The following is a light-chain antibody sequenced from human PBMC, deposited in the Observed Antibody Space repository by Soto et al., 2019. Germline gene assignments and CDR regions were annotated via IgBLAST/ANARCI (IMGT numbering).Light chain of an antibody. V-gene: IGKV1-12*02. CDR2: TAS. CDR1: QPIKTW. CDR3: QQASSFAFT. J-gene: IGKJ3*01. Sequence: DIQLTQSPASVSAAVGDRINISCRASQPIKTWLAWYKQNPGKGPKLLIYTASTLETGVPSRFIGSGSGTYFTLTISSLQLEDAAIYSGQQASSFAFTFGPGAKV.